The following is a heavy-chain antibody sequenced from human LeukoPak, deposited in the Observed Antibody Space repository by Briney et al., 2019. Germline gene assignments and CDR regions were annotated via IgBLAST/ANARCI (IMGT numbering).Heavy chain of an antibody. Sequence: GGSLRLSCAASGFTFSRNWMHWVRQAPGKGLEWVSAISGNGGSLYYADSVKGRFTISRDNSKSALYLQVNSLRAEDTAVYYCAKRDAYDSSGFSPLFDYWGQGTLVTVSS. CDR1: GFTFSRNW. CDR2: ISGNGGSL. V-gene: IGHV3-23*01. J-gene: IGHJ4*02. CDR3: AKRDAYDSSGFSPLFDY. D-gene: IGHD3-22*01.